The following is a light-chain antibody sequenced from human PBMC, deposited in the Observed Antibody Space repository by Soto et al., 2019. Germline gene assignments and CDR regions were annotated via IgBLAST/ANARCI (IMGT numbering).Light chain of an antibody. CDR2: ELT. CDR1: SSDVGAYNY. J-gene: IGLJ1*01. CDR3: SSYAGSNNFV. V-gene: IGLV2-8*01. Sequence: LTQPPSVSGSPGQSVTISCTGTSSDVGAYNYVSWYQQHPGKAPKLVIYELTKRPSGVPDRFSGSKSGDTASLTVSGLQAEDEADYYCSSYAGSNNFVFGTGTKVTVL.